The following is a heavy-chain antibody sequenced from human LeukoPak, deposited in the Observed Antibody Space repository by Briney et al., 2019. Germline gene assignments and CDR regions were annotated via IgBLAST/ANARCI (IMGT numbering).Heavy chain of an antibody. CDR2: ISAYNGNT. V-gene: IGHV1-18*04. J-gene: IGHJ4*02. CDR3: AIDTGYSSGWPLFDY. D-gene: IGHD6-19*01. CDR1: GYTFTSYG. Sequence: ASVNVSCKASGYTFTSYGTSWVRQAPGQGLEWMGWISAYNGNTNYAQKLQGRVTMTTDTSTSTAYMELRSLRSDDTAVYYCAIDTGYSSGWPLFDYWGQGTLVTVSS.